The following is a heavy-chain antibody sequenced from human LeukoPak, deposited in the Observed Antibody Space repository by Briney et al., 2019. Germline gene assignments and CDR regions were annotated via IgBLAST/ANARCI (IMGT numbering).Heavy chain of an antibody. D-gene: IGHD2-2*01. CDR1: GFTVSNAW. CDR3: ARAAVVPAAMYYMDV. Sequence: GGSLRLSCVVSGFTVSNAWMSWVRQAPGKGLEWVSYISSSSSTIYYADSVKGRFTISRDNAKNSLYLQMNSLRAEDTAVYYCARAAVVPAAMYYMDVWGKGTTVTVSS. V-gene: IGHV3-48*01. CDR2: ISSSSSTI. J-gene: IGHJ6*03.